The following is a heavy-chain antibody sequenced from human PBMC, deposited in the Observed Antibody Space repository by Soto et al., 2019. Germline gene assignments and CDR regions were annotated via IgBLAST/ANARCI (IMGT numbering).Heavy chain of an antibody. CDR1: GGTFSSYA. V-gene: IGHV1-69*13. CDR2: IIPIFGTA. J-gene: IGHJ6*02. Sequence: SVKVSCKASGGTFSSYAISWVRQAPGQGLEWMGGIIPIFGTANYAQKFQGRVTITADESTSTAYMELSSLRSEDTAVYYCGFWKGDSARGYYYYGMDVRGQGTTVTVSS. CDR3: GFWKGDSARGYYYYGMDV. D-gene: IGHD3-3*01.